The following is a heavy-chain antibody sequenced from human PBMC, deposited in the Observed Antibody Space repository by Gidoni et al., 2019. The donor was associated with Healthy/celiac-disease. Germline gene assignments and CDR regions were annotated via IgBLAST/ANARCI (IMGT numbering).Heavy chain of an antibody. Sequence: QVQLQQWGAGLLKPSETLSLTCAVYGGSFSGYYWSWIRQPPGKGLEWIGEINHSGSTNYNPSLKSRVTISVDTSKNQFSLKLSSVTAADTAVYYCARVGSGYIFFDYWGQGTLVTVSS. D-gene: IGHD3-22*01. J-gene: IGHJ4*02. CDR3: ARVGSGYIFFDY. V-gene: IGHV4-34*01. CDR1: GGSFSGYY. CDR2: INHSGST.